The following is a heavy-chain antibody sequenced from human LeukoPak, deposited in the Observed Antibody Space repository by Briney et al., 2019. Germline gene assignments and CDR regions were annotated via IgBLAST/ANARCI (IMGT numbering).Heavy chain of an antibody. CDR2: IIPIFGTA. D-gene: IGHD3-10*01. Sequence: ASVKVSCKASGGTFSSYAISWVRQAPGQGLEWMGRIIPIFGTANYAQKFQGRVTITTDESTSTAYMELSSLRSEDTAVYYCASSTGRDFDYWGQGTLVTVSS. CDR1: GGTFSSYA. V-gene: IGHV1-69*05. CDR3: ASSTGRDFDY. J-gene: IGHJ4*02.